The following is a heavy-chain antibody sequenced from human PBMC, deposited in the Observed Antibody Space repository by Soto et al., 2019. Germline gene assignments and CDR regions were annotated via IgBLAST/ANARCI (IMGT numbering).Heavy chain of an antibody. Sequence: ASVKVSCKASGGTFSSYTISWVRQAPGQGLEWMGWISAYNGNTNYAQKLQGRVTMTTDTSTSTAYMELRSLRSDDTAVYYCARALGYSGYAGMDVWGQGTTVTVSS. CDR2: ISAYNGNT. CDR3: ARALGYSGYAGMDV. J-gene: IGHJ6*02. V-gene: IGHV1-18*01. CDR1: GGTFSSYT. D-gene: IGHD5-12*01.